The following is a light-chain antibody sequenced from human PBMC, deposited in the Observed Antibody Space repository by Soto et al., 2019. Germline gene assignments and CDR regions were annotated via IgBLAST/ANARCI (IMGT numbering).Light chain of an antibody. CDR3: SSFTLSTYV. J-gene: IGLJ1*01. CDR2: DVS. Sequence: HSVLTQPASVSGSPGQSITISCTGTSRDVGAYNYVSWYQQHPAKAPKPIIYDVSSRPSGVSDRFSGSKSGNTASLTISGLQSEDAADYYCSSFTLSTYVFGSGTKVTVL. V-gene: IGLV2-14*03. CDR1: SRDVGAYNY.